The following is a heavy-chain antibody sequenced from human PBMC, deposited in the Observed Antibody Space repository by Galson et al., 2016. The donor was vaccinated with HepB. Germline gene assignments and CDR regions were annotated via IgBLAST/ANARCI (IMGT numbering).Heavy chain of an antibody. CDR2: IKQDGSEK. D-gene: IGHD6-6*01. CDR3: ASDSSNSRSFT. V-gene: IGHV3-7*01. CDR1: GSAIELIYRINW. J-gene: IGHJ5*02. Sequence: SLRLSCAVSGSAIELIYRINWMSWVRQAPGKGLEWVANIKQDGSEKFYVDSVKGRFTISRDRAKNSLHLQMNSLTVDDTAVYYCASDSSNSRSFTWGQGTLVTVSS.